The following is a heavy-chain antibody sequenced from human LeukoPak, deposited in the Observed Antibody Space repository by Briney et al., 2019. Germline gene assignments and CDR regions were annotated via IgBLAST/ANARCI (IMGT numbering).Heavy chain of an antibody. D-gene: IGHD5-12*01. CDR2: IYPGDSDT. Sequence: GESLKISCKGSGYSFTTYWVGWLRQMPGKGLEWMGTIYPGDSDTRYSPSFQGQVTISADKSIGTAYLQWSSLKASDTAMYYCARHRISDYDSGVSWCDPWGQGTLVTVSS. V-gene: IGHV5-51*01. CDR1: GYSFTTYW. J-gene: IGHJ5*02. CDR3: ARHRISDYDSGVSWCDP.